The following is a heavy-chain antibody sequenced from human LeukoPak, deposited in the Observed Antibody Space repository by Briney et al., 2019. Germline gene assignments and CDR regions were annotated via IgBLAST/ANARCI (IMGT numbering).Heavy chain of an antibody. Sequence: GGSLRLSCAASGFTFSSYWMNWVRQAPGKGLVWVSRIASDGSSTTYADSVKGRFSISRDNAKNTLYLQMNSLRAEDTAIYYCAKRGPIYSASPGNYFDYWGQGTLVTVSS. V-gene: IGHV3-74*01. CDR2: IASDGSST. D-gene: IGHD3-10*01. J-gene: IGHJ4*02. CDR3: AKRGPIYSASPGNYFDY. CDR1: GFTFSSYW.